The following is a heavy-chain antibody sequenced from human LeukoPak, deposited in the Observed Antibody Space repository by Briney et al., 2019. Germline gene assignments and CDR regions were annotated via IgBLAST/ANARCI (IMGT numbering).Heavy chain of an antibody. V-gene: IGHV3-30*04. CDR1: GFTFSSYA. CDR3: AKREFGDLDY. CDR2: ISYDGSNK. J-gene: IGHJ4*02. D-gene: IGHD3-10*01. Sequence: GGSLRLSCAASGFTFSSYAMHWVRQAPGKGLEWVAVISYDGSNKYYADSVKGRFTISRDNSKNTLYLQMNSLRAEDTAVYYCAKREFGDLDYWGQGTLVTVSS.